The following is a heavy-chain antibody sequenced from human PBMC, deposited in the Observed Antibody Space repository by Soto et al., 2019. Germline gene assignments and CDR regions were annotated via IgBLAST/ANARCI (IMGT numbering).Heavy chain of an antibody. V-gene: IGHV4-34*01. Sequence: PSETLSLTCAFYVGSCSGYYWSCIRDAPWKRLEWIGEINHSGSTNYNPSLKSRVTISVDTSKNHFSLKLSSVTAADTAVYYCARDGRMGYETTGSYKDHYGMQGLRQGTTVIVSS. CDR3: ARDGRMGYETTGSYKDHYGMQG. CDR2: INHSGST. J-gene: IGHJ6*01. D-gene: IGHD3-22*01. CDR1: VGSCSGYY.